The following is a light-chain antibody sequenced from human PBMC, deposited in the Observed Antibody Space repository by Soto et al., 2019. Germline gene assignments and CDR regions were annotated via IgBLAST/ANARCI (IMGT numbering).Light chain of an antibody. CDR1: SSGVDGYNY. Sequence: LTQPRSVSGSPGQSVTISCTGTSSGVDGYNYVSWYQQHPGKAPKLMIYDVSERPTGFPDRFSGSKSGNTASQTISGLQAEDEADYYCCSYAGSYTSYVFGTGTKSPS. CDR2: DVS. V-gene: IGLV2-11*01. CDR3: CSYAGSYTSYV. J-gene: IGLJ1*01.